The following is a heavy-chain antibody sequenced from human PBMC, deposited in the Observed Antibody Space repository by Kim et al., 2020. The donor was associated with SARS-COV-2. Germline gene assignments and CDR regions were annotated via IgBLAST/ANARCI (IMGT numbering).Heavy chain of an antibody. Sequence: SETLSLTCAVYGGSFSGYYWSWIRQPPGKGLEWIGEINHSGSTNYNPSLKSRVTISVDTSKNQFSLKLSSVTAADTAVYYCARAGPMTTVTPFDYWGQGTLVTVSS. CDR1: GGSFSGYY. CDR3: ARAGPMTTVTPFDY. V-gene: IGHV4-34*01. CDR2: INHSGST. J-gene: IGHJ4*02. D-gene: IGHD4-17*01.